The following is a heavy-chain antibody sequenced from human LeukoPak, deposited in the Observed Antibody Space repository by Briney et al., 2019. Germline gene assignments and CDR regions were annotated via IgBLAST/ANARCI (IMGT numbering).Heavy chain of an antibody. CDR2: ISGSGSTI. J-gene: IGHJ4*02. V-gene: IGHV3-48*03. CDR1: GFTFSSYG. Sequence: GGSLRLSCAASGFTFSSYGMNWVRQAPGKGLEWVSYISGSGSTIYYADSVKGRFTISRDNAKNSLYLQMNSLRAEDTAVYYCARVYYDYVWGSFDYWGQGTLVTVSS. D-gene: IGHD3-16*01. CDR3: ARVYYDYVWGSFDY.